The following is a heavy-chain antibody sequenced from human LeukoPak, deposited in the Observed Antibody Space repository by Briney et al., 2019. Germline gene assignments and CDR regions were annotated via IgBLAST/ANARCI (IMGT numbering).Heavy chain of an antibody. CDR3: ARTDSGYEYYYYCGMDV. CDR2: INPNSGGT. Sequence: ASVKVSCKVSGYTFTGYYIHWVRQAPGQGLEWMGWINPNSGGTNYAQKFQGRVTMTRDTSISTAYMELSRLRSDDTAVYYCARTDSGYEYYYYCGMDVWGQGTTVTVSS. D-gene: IGHD5-12*01. V-gene: IGHV1-2*02. J-gene: IGHJ6*02. CDR1: GYTFTGYY.